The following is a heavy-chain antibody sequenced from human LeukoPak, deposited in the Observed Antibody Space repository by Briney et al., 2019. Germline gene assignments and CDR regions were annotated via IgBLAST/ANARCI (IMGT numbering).Heavy chain of an antibody. J-gene: IGHJ4*02. D-gene: IGHD2-15*01. CDR1: GFTFDDYG. Sequence: PGGSLRLSCAASGFTFDDYGMSWVRQAPGKGLEWVSGINWNGGSTGYSDSVKGRFTISRDNAKNSLYLQMNSLRAEDTALYYCARGHCSGGSCSFDYWGQGTLVTVSS. V-gene: IGHV3-20*04. CDR2: INWNGGST. CDR3: ARGHCSGGSCSFDY.